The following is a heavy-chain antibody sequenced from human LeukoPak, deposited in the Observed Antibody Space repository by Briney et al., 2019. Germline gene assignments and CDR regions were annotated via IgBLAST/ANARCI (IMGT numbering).Heavy chain of an antibody. D-gene: IGHD6-25*01. CDR3: ATRLPAAKDYYYGMDV. Sequence: GGSLRLSCAAPGFTFSSYAMSSVRQAPGKGLGWVSAISGSGGSTNYADSVKGRFTISRDNSKHTLYLQMNSLRAEDTAVYYCATRLPAAKDYYYGMDVWGQGTTVTVSS. CDR2: ISGSGGST. CDR1: GFTFSSYA. V-gene: IGHV3-23*01. J-gene: IGHJ6*02.